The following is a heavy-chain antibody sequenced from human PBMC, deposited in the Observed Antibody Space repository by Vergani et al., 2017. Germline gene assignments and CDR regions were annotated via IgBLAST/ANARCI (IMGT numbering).Heavy chain of an antibody. CDR1: GFTFSSYA. J-gene: IGHJ6*03. V-gene: IGHV3-30-3*01. Sequence: QVQLVESGGGVVQPGRSLRLSCAASGFTFSSYAMHWVRQAPGKGLEWVAVISYDGSNKYYADSVKGRFTISGDNSKNTLYLQMNSLRAEDTAVYYCARDSDCSGGSCYYYYYYMDVWGKGTTVTVSS. D-gene: IGHD2-15*01. CDR3: ARDSDCSGGSCYYYYYYMDV. CDR2: ISYDGSNK.